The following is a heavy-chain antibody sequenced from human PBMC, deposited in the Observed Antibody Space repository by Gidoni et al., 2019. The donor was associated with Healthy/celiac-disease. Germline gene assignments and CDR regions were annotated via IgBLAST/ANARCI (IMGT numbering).Heavy chain of an antibody. D-gene: IGHD2-15*01. J-gene: IGHJ5*02. CDR2: ISGSGGST. CDR1: GFTFSSYA. V-gene: IGHV3-23*01. Sequence: EVQLLESGGGLVQPGGSLRLSCAASGFTFSSYAMSWVRQAPGKGLEWVSAISGSGGSTYYADSVKGRFTISRDNSKNTLYLQMNSLRAEDTAVYYSAKSHCSGGSCGIDPWGQGTLVTVSS. CDR3: AKSHCSGGSCGIDP.